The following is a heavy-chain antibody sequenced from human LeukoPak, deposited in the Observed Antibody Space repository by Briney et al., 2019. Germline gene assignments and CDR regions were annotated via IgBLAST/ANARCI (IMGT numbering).Heavy chain of an antibody. J-gene: IGHJ4*02. CDR1: GFTFSSYW. CDR3: ARDRGYSYGLRPYYFDY. D-gene: IGHD5-18*01. V-gene: IGHV3-7*01. CDR2: IKQDGSEK. Sequence: GGSLRLSCAASGFTFSSYWMSWVRQAPGKGPKWVANIKQDGSEKYYVDSVKGRFTISRDNAKNSLYLQMNSLRAEDTAVYYCARDRGYSYGLRPYYFDYWGQGTLVTVSS.